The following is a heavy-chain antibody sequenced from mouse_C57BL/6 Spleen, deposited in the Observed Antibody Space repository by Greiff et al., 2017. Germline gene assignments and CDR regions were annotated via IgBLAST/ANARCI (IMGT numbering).Heavy chain of an antibody. CDR2: IHPNSGST. Sequence: VQLQQPGAELVKPGASVKLSCKASGYTFTSYWMHWVKQRPGQGLEWIGMIHPNSGSTNYNEKFKSKATLTVDKSSSTAYMQLSSLTSDDSAVYYCARSYDGYLFAYWGQGTLVTVSA. D-gene: IGHD2-3*01. V-gene: IGHV1-64*01. J-gene: IGHJ3*01. CDR1: GYTFTSYW. CDR3: ARSYDGYLFAY.